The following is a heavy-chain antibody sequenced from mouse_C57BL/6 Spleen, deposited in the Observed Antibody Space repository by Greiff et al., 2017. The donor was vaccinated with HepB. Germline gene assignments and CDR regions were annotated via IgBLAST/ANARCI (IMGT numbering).Heavy chain of an antibody. CDR1: GFNIKDDY. V-gene: IGHV14-4*01. CDR2: IDPENGDT. Sequence: EVKLQESGAELVRPGASVKLSCTASGFNIKDDYMHWVKQRPEQGLEWIGWIDPENGDTEYASKFQGKATITADTSSNTAYLQLSSLTSEDTAVYYCTTLYYDYPYYAMDYWGQGTSVTVSS. J-gene: IGHJ4*01. CDR3: TTLYYDYPYYAMDY. D-gene: IGHD2-4*01.